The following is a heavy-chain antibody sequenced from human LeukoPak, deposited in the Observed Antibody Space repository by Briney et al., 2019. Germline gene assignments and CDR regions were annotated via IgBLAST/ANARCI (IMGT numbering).Heavy chain of an antibody. CDR1: GYTFTGYY. Sequence: GASVKVSCKASGYTFTGYYLHWVRQAPGQGLEWLGWINPNSGDTSYAQKFQGRVTMTRDTSTSTAYMELSSLRSEDTAVYYCARDQGTVTNDAFDIWGQGTMVTVSS. D-gene: IGHD4-17*01. CDR3: ARDQGTVTNDAFDI. J-gene: IGHJ3*02. CDR2: INPNSGDT. V-gene: IGHV1-2*02.